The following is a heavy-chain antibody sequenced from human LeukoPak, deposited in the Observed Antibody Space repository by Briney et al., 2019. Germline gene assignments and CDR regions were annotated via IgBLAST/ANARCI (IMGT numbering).Heavy chain of an antibody. Sequence: SETLSLTCTVSGGSISSYYWSWIRQPPGKGLEWIGYIYYSGSTNYNPSLKGRVSISVDTSKNQFSLKLSSVTAADTAVYYCARRDSSSCIDYWGQGTLVTVSS. J-gene: IGHJ4*02. V-gene: IGHV4-59*08. CDR2: IYYSGST. D-gene: IGHD6-13*01. CDR3: ARRDSSSCIDY. CDR1: GGSISSYY.